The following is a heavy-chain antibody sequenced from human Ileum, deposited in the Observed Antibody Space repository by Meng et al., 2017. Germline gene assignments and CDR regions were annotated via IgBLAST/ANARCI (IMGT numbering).Heavy chain of an antibody. CDR2: VYYGGGA. CDR1: GGSIATRDLY. D-gene: IGHD4-23*01. J-gene: IGHJ4*02. V-gene: IGHV4-39*01. Sequence: QLQLQESGPGLVKPSETQSLTCSVSGGSIATRDLYWGWIRQPPGKGLEWIGCVYYGGGAYYNPSLDSRVTISVDTSKNQFSLKLSSVTAADTATYFCARRGGANFFDSWGQGTLVTVSS. CDR3: ARRGGANFFDS.